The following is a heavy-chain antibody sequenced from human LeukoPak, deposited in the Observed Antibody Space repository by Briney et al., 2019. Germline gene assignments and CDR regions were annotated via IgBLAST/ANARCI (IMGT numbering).Heavy chain of an antibody. D-gene: IGHD2-2*01. CDR1: GGSISSYY. CDR3: ARHGSTIASVVPAAIWFDP. V-gene: IGHV4-4*09. Sequence: SEALSLTCTGSGGSISSYYWIWIRQPPGKGLEWIGYIYTSGSTNYNPSLKSRVTISVAKNQFSLKLSSVTAADTAVYYCARHGSTIASVVPAAIWFDPWGQRTLVTVSS. CDR2: IYTSGST. J-gene: IGHJ5*02.